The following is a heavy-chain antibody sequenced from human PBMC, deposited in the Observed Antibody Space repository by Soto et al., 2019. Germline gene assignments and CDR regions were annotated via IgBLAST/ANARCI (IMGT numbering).Heavy chain of an antibody. CDR1: GGSISSYY. Sequence: SETLSLTCTVSGGSISSYYWSWIRQPPGKGLEWIGYIYYSGSTNYSPSLKSRVTISVDTSKNQFSLKLSSVTAADTTVYYCARAQPRSSSSHNFDSWGQGALVTVSP. D-gene: IGHD6-19*01. V-gene: IGHV4-59*01. CDR2: IYYSGST. J-gene: IGHJ4*02. CDR3: ARAQPRSSSSHNFDS.